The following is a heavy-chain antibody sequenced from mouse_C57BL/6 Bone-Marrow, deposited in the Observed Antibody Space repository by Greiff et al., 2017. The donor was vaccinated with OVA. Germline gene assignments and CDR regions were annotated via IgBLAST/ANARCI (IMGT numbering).Heavy chain of an antibody. CDR2: IRSKSNNYAT. V-gene: IGHV10-1*01. CDR1: GFSFNTYA. D-gene: IGHD1-1*01. J-gene: IGHJ4*01. CDR3: VRQSYYYGSSYAMDY. Sequence: DVKLVESGGGLVQPKGSLKLSCAASGFSFNTYAMNWVRQAPGKGLEWVARIRSKSNNYATYYADSVKDRFTISRDDSESMLYLQMNNLKTEDTAMYYCVRQSYYYGSSYAMDYWGQGTSVTVSS.